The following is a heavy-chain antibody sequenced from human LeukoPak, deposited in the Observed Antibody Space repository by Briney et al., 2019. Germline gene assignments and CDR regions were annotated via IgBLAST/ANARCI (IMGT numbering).Heavy chain of an antibody. CDR3: ARAPANYGIDDY. CDR1: GYTFTSYY. CDR2: INPSGGST. J-gene: IGHJ4*02. D-gene: IGHD3-10*01. V-gene: IGHV1-46*01. Sequence: GSVKVSCKASGYTFTSYYMHWVRQAAGQGVEWMGIINPSGGSTSYAQKFQGRVTMTRDTSTSTVYMELSSLRSDDTAVYYCARAPANYGIDDYWGQGTLVTVSS.